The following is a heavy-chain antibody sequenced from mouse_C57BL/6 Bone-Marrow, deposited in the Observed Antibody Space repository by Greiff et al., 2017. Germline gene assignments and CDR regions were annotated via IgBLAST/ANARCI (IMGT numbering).Heavy chain of an antibody. CDR1: GYTFTSYW. D-gene: IGHD3-2*01. CDR3: AVDRGYAMDY. Sequence: QVQLQQPGAELVMPGASVKLSCKASGYTFTSYWMHWVKQRPGQGLEWIGEIDPSDSYTNYNQKFKGKSTLTVDKSSSTAYMQLSSLTSEDSAVHYCAVDRGYAMDYWGQGTSVTVSS. V-gene: IGHV1-69*01. J-gene: IGHJ4*01. CDR2: IDPSDSYT.